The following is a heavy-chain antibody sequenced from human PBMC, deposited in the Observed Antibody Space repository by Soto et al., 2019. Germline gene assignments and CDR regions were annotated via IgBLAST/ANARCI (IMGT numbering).Heavy chain of an antibody. V-gene: IGHV3-30*18. CDR2: ISYDGSNK. CDR3: AKGGATQDGY. Sequence: QVQLVESGGGVVQPGRSLRLSCAASGFTFSSYGMHWVRQAPGKGLEWVAVISYDGSNKYYADSVKGRFTISRDNSKNTLYLQMNSLRAEDTAVYYCAKGGATQDGYWGQGTLV. J-gene: IGHJ4*02. CDR1: GFTFSSYG. D-gene: IGHD1-26*01.